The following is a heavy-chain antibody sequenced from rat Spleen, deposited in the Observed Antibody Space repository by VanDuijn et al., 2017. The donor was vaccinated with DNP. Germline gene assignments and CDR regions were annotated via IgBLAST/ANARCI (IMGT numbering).Heavy chain of an antibody. V-gene: IGHV5S10*01. CDR2: IIYDGSRT. D-gene: IGHD1-4*01. J-gene: IGHJ2*01. Sequence: EVQLVESGGGLVQPGRSLKVSCAASGFTFSDYNMAWVRQAPKKGLEWVATIIYDGSRTYYRDSVKGRFTISRDNAKSTLYLQMDSLRSEDTATYYCATHATPGYFDYWGQGVMVTVSS. CDR1: GFTFSDYN. CDR3: ATHATPGYFDY.